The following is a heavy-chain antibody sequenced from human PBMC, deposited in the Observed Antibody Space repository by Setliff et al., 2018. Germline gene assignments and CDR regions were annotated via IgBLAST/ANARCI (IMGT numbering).Heavy chain of an antibody. CDR3: AKQGSYYYYMDV. CDR1: GGSMGSYY. V-gene: IGHV4-4*07. Sequence: SETLSLTCTVSGGSMGSYYWTWIRQSAGKGLEWIGRVYTTGSTAFNPSLNSRVTMSLDKSKNQFSLKLYSVTAADTAVYYCAKQGSYYYYMDVWGKGTTVTVSS. CDR2: VYTTGST. J-gene: IGHJ6*03. D-gene: IGHD6-13*01.